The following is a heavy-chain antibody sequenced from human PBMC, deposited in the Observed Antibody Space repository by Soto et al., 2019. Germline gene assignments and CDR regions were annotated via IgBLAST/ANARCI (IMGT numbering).Heavy chain of an antibody. V-gene: IGHV3-23*01. CDR1: GFTFSSYA. CDR3: AKAQDYDILTGYHDSFDI. D-gene: IGHD3-9*01. CDR2: ISGSGGST. J-gene: IGHJ3*02. Sequence: EVQLLESGGGLVQPGGSLRLSCAASGFTFSSYAMSWVRQAPGKGLEWVSAISGSGGSTYYADSVKGRFAISRDNSKNTLYLQMNSLRAGDTAGYYCAKAQDYDILTGYHDSFDIWGQGKMVTVSS.